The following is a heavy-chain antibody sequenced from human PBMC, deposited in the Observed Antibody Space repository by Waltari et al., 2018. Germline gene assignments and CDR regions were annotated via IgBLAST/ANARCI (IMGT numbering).Heavy chain of an antibody. Sequence: QVQLQESGPGLVKPSETLSLTCAVSGYSISSGYYWGWIRQPPGKGLEWIGSIYHSGSTYYNPSRKSRVTISVHTSKNQFSLKLSSVTAADTAVYYCARETGRGNFDYWGQGTLVTVSS. CDR1: GYSISSGYY. D-gene: IGHD2-15*01. CDR2: IYHSGST. CDR3: ARETGRGNFDY. V-gene: IGHV4-38-2*02. J-gene: IGHJ4*02.